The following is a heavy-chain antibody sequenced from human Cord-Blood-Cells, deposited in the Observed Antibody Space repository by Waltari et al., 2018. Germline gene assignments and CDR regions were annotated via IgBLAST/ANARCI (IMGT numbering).Heavy chain of an antibody. D-gene: IGHD3-10*01. V-gene: IGHV4-4*02. CDR2: IYHSGST. Sequence: QVQLQESGPGLVKPSGTLSLTCAVSGGSIGSSNWWSWVRQPPGKGLEWIGEIYHSGSTNYNPALKSRVTISVDKSKNQFSLKLSSVTAADTAVYYCARVDWGGSGSFYAFDIWGQGTMVTVSS. CDR1: GGSIGSSNW. J-gene: IGHJ3*02. CDR3: ARVDWGGSGSFYAFDI.